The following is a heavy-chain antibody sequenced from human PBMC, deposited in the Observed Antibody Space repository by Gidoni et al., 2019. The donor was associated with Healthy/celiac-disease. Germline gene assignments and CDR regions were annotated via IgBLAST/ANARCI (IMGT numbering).Heavy chain of an antibody. CDR1: GGSISSSSYY. J-gene: IGHJ4*02. D-gene: IGHD6-19*01. CDR2: IYYSGST. CDR3: ARHSGYSSGWYEEL. V-gene: IGHV4-39*01. Sequence: QLQLQESGPGLVKPSATLSLTCTVSGGSISSSSYYWGWIRQPPGKGLEWIGSIYYSGSTYYNPSLKSRVTISVDTSKNQFSLKLSSVTAADTAVYYCARHSGYSSGWYEELWGQGTLVTVSS.